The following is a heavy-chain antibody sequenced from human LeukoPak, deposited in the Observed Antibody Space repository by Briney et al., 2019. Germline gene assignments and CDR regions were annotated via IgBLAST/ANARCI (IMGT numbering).Heavy chain of an antibody. J-gene: IGHJ3*02. V-gene: IGHV3-48*01. CDR1: GFIFSSYS. D-gene: IGHD1-26*01. CDR3: AKTGSYDAFDI. Sequence: GGSLRLSCAASGFIFSSYSMNWVRQALGKGLEWVSYISSSSSTIYYADSVKGRFTISRDNAKNSLYLQMNSLRAEDTAVYYCAKTGSYDAFDIWGQGTMVTVSS. CDR2: ISSSSSTI.